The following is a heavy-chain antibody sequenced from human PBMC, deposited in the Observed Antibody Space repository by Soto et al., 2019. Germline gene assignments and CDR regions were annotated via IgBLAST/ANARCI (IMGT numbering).Heavy chain of an antibody. Sequence: QVQLVQSGAEVKKPGSSVKVSCKASGGTFSSYAINWVRQAPGQGLEWMGGIIPIFGTANYAQKFQGRVTSAADKSTSTAYMELSSLRSEDTAVYYCARDPTRGAAAGPYYYYDDMDVWGQGTTVTVSS. J-gene: IGHJ6*02. V-gene: IGHV1-69*06. CDR1: GGTFSSYA. CDR2: IIPIFGTA. D-gene: IGHD6-13*01. CDR3: ARDPTRGAAAGPYYYYDDMDV.